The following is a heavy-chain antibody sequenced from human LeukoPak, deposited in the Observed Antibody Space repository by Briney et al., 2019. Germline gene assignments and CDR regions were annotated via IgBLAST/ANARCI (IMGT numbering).Heavy chain of an antibody. Sequence: ASVKVSCKVSGYTLTELSMHWVRQAPGQRLEWMGWINAGNGNTKYSQKFQGRVTITRDTSASTAYMELSSLRSEDTAVYYCARASGTALDYWGQGTLVTVSS. CDR2: INAGNGNT. CDR3: ARASGTALDY. J-gene: IGHJ4*02. CDR1: GYTLTELS. D-gene: IGHD2-21*02. V-gene: IGHV1-3*01.